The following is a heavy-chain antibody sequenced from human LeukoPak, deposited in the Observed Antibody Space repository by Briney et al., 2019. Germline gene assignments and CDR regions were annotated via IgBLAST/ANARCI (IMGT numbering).Heavy chain of an antibody. V-gene: IGHV4-31*03. J-gene: IGHJ4*02. CDR2: IYYSGST. CDR3: ARDITMVRGYYYFDY. Sequence: SETLSLTCTVSGGSISSGGYYWSWIRQHPGKGLEWIGYIYYSGSTYYNPSLKSRVTISVDTSKNQFSLKLSSVTAADTAVYYCARDITMVRGYYYFDYWGQGTLVTVSS. D-gene: IGHD3-10*01. CDR1: GGSISSGGYY.